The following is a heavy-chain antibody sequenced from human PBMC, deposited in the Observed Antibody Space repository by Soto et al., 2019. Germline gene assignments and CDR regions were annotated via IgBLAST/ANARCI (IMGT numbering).Heavy chain of an antibody. D-gene: IGHD6-13*01. J-gene: IGHJ5*02. Sequence: QLQLQESGPGLVKPSETLSLTCTVSGGSISSSSFHWGWIRQPPGKGLEWIGSIYYSGSTYYSPSLKSRVTLSVDTCKNPFSLKLSSVTAADTAVYYCARRERAAGTDWWFDPWGQGTLVTVSS. CDR1: GGSISSSSFH. CDR2: IYYSGST. CDR3: ARRERAAGTDWWFDP. V-gene: IGHV4-39*01.